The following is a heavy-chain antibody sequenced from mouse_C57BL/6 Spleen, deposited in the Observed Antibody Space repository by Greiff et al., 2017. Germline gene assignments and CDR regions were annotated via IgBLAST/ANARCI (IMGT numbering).Heavy chain of an antibody. CDR1: GFTFSSYA. J-gene: IGHJ3*01. CDR3: TRDGYGGGFAY. CDR2: ISRGGDYI. D-gene: IGHD2-2*01. Sequence: EVKLVESGAGLVKPGGSLKLSCAASGFTFSSYAMSWVRQTPEKRLEWVAYISRGGDYIYYADTVKGRFTISRDNARNTLYLQMSSLKSEDTAMYYCTRDGYGGGFAYWGQGTLVTVSA. V-gene: IGHV5-9-1*02.